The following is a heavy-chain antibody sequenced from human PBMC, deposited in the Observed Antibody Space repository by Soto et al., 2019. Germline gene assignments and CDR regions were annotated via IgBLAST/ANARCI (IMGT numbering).Heavy chain of an antibody. J-gene: IGHJ5*02. CDR1: GFSLDTSGVG. CDR3: AHRRVVSIAIDWFDP. Sequence: SGPTLVNPTQTLTLTCTFSGFSLDTSGVGVGWIRQPPGKALEWLALIYRNDGKRYSPSLKSRLTITKDTSKNQVVLTMTNMDPVDTGTYYCAHRRVVSIAIDWFDPWGQGTLVTVSS. CDR2: IYRNDGK. V-gene: IGHV2-5*01. D-gene: IGHD3-22*01.